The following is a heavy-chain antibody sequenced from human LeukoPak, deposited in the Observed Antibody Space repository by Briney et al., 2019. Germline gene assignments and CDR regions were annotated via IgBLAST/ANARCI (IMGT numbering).Heavy chain of an antibody. Sequence: SETLSLTCTVSGGSISSYHWSWIRQPPGKGLEWIGYIYYSGSTNYNPSLKSRVTISVDTSKNQFSLKLSSVTAADTAVYYCARVEYSGSYSPWGQGTLVTVSS. CDR1: GGSISSYH. J-gene: IGHJ5*02. V-gene: IGHV4-59*01. CDR2: IYYSGST. D-gene: IGHD1-26*01. CDR3: ARVEYSGSYSP.